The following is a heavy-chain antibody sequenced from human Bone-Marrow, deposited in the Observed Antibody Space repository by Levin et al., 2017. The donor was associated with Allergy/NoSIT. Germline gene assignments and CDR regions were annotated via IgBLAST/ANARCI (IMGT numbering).Heavy chain of an antibody. CDR2: ISPNSGAT. V-gene: IGHV1-2*02. CDR3: ARVAEEGP. Sequence: ASVKVSCKTSGYTFTGYLLHWVRQAPGQGLEWMGYISPNSGATNYDQRFQGRVTMTRDTSIDTAYMELSRPTSDDTAVYYCARVAEEGPWGQGTLVTVSS. CDR1: GYTFTGYL. J-gene: IGHJ5*02.